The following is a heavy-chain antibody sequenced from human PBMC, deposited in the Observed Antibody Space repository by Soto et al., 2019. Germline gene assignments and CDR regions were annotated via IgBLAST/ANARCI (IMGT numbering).Heavy chain of an antibody. J-gene: IGHJ4*02. Sequence: GESLKICCKGSGDSFAGYGITWVRQKPGKGLEWMGRIDPSDSQTYYSPSFRGHVTISVTKSITTVFLQWSSLRASDTAMYYCARQIYDSDTGPNFQYYFDSWGQGTLVTVSS. CDR3: ARQIYDSDTGPNFQYYFDS. CDR1: GDSFAGYG. CDR2: IDPSDSQT. V-gene: IGHV5-10-1*01. D-gene: IGHD3-22*01.